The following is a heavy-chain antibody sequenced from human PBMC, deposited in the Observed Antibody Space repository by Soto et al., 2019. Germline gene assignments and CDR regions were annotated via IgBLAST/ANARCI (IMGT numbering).Heavy chain of an antibody. CDR2: IIPIFGTA. J-gene: IGHJ6*02. Sequence: QVQLVQSGAEVKKPGSSVKVSCKASGGTFSSYAISWVRQAPGQGLEWMGGIIPIFGTANYAQKFQGRVTITADKSTSTAYMELSSLRSEDTAVYYCAPRYCSSTSCLDYYYGMDVWGQGTTVTVSS. V-gene: IGHV1-69*06. CDR3: APRYCSSTSCLDYYYGMDV. D-gene: IGHD2-2*01. CDR1: GGTFSSYA.